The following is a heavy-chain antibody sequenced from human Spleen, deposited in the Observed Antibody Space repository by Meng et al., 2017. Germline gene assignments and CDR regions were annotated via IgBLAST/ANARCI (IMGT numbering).Heavy chain of an antibody. CDR3: TKNDFYCLGY. V-gene: IGHV4-34*01. J-gene: IGHJ4*02. CDR2: INHSGST. Sequence: VQLQQLGAGLLTPSETLSLPCAVYGGSFSGYYWSWIRQPPGKGLEWIGEINHSGSTNYNPSLKSRVTISVDTSKNQFSLKLSSVTAADTAVYYCTKNDFYCLGYWGQGTLVTVSS. CDR1: GGSFSGYY. D-gene: IGHD2-21*01.